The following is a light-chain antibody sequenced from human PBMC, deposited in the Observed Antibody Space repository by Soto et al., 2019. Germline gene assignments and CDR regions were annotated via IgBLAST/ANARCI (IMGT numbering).Light chain of an antibody. CDR1: SSDVGGYNF. Sequence: QSALTQPPSASGSPGQSVTVSCTGTSSDVGGYNFVSWYQLHPGKAPKLMIYEVNKRPSGVPARFSGSKSGNTASLTVSGLHAEDEADYYCCSYAGSNIVFGGGTKLTVL. CDR3: CSYAGSNIV. V-gene: IGLV2-8*01. J-gene: IGLJ2*01. CDR2: EVN.